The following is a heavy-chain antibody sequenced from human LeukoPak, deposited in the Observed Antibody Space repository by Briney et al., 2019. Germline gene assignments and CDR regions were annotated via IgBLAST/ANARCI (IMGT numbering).Heavy chain of an antibody. CDR1: GFTFSSYA. CDR2: ISGSGGST. CDR3: ANREPAAAGTDY. Sequence: PGGSLRLSCAASGFTFSSYALTWVRQAPGKGLEWVSAISGSGGSTYYADSVKGRFTISRHNSKNTLYLQMNSLRAEDTAVYYCANREPAAAGTDYWGQGTLVTVSS. D-gene: IGHD6-13*01. V-gene: IGHV3-23*01. J-gene: IGHJ4*02.